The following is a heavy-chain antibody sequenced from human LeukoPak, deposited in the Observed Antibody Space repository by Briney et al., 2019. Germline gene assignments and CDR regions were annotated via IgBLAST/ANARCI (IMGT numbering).Heavy chain of an antibody. CDR2: IKQDGSEK. CDR3: ARGSREVDIVVVYGDGMDV. CDR1: GFTFSSYW. D-gene: IGHD2-2*03. Sequence: PGGSLRLSCAASGFTFSSYWMSWVRQAPGKGLEWVANIKQDGSEKYYVDSVKGRFTISRDNAKNSLYLQMNSLRAEDTAVYYCARGSREVDIVVVYGDGMDVWGQGTTVTVSS. J-gene: IGHJ6*02. V-gene: IGHV3-7*01.